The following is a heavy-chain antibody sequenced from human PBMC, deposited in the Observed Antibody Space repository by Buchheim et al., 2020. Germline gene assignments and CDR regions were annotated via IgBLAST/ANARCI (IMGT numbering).Heavy chain of an antibody. V-gene: IGHV3-30-3*01. D-gene: IGHD6-13*01. J-gene: IGHJ4*02. CDR1: GFTFSSYA. CDR3: ARGDAAAAAPEDY. CDR2: ISYDGSNK. Sequence: QVQLVESGGGVVQPGRSLRLSCAASGFTFSSYAMHWVRQAPGKGLEWVAVISYDGSNKYYADSVKGRFTISRDNSKHTLYLQMNSLRAEDTAVYYCARGDAAAAAPEDYWGQGTL.